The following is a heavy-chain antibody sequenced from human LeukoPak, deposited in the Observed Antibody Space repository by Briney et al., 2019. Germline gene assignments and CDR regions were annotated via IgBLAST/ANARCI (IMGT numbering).Heavy chain of an antibody. CDR1: GFTFSSYA. V-gene: IGHV3-23*01. CDR2: ISGSGGST. CDR3: AKGDIVVVPAVYFDY. J-gene: IGHJ4*02. D-gene: IGHD2-2*01. Sequence: RTGGSLRLSCAVSGFTFSSYAMSWVRQAPGKGLEWVSAISGSGGSTYYADSVKGRFTISRDNSKNTLYLQMNSLRAEDTAVYYCAKGDIVVVPAVYFDYWGQGTLVTVSS.